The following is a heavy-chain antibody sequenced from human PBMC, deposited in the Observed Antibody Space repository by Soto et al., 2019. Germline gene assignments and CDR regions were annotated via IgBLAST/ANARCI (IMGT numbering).Heavy chain of an antibody. Sequence: PGGSLRLACAASGFTFSSYSMTWARQAPGKGLEWVSFISSGSTIIYYADSVKGRFTISRENAKNSLYLQMNSLRDEDTAVYFCARVTAPGTGPYAMDVWGQGTTVTVSS. CDR1: GFTFSSYS. J-gene: IGHJ6*02. CDR2: ISSGSTII. V-gene: IGHV3-48*02. D-gene: IGHD5-18*01. CDR3: ARVTAPGTGPYAMDV.